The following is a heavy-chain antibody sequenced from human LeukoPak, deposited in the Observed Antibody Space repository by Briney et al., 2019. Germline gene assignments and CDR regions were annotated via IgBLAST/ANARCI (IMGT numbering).Heavy chain of an antibody. V-gene: IGHV3-11*04. CDR1: GFTFSDYY. D-gene: IGHD3-22*01. CDR3: AREPRNYYDSSGYSY. J-gene: IGHJ4*02. Sequence: GGSLRLSCAASGFTFSDYYMSWIRQAPGKGLEWVSYISSSGSTIYYADSVKGRFTISRDNAKNSLYLQMNSLRAEDTAVYYCAREPRNYYDSSGYSYWGQGTLVTVSS. CDR2: ISSSGSTI.